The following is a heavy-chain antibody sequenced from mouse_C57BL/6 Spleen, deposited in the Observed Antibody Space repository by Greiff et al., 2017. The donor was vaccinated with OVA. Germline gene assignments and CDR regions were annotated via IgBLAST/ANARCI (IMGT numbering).Heavy chain of an antibody. Sequence: QVQLQQSGAELARPGASVKLSCKASGYTFTSYGISWVKQRTGQGLEWIGEIYPRSGNTYYTAKFKGKATLTADKSSSTAYMELRSLTSEDSAVYFGARSVDYGYEESFDDWGTGTTVTVSS. D-gene: IGHD2-2*01. V-gene: IGHV1-81*01. CDR1: GYTFTSYG. J-gene: IGHJ1*03. CDR3: ARSVDYGYEESFDD. CDR2: IYPRSGNT.